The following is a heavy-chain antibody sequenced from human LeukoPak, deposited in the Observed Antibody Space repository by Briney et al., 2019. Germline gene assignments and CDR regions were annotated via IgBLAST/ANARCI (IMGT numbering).Heavy chain of an antibody. D-gene: IGHD7-27*01. CDR2: IYYSGST. Sequence: PSETLSLTCTVSGGSISSSSYYWNWIRQPPGKGLEWIGYIYYSGSTNYNPSLKSRVTISVDTSKNQFSLKVSSVTAADTAVYYCARGSRGDGAAFDIWGQGTMVTVSS. V-gene: IGHV4-61*01. CDR1: GGSISSSSYY. CDR3: ARGSRGDGAAFDI. J-gene: IGHJ3*02.